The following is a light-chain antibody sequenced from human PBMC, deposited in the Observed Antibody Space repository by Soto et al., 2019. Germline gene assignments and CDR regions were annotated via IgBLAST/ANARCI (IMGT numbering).Light chain of an antibody. V-gene: IGLV2-8*01. CDR2: EVV. CDR3: SSLTTSFTYV. J-gene: IGLJ1*01. CDR1: KNDIGVYDF. Sequence: QSALTQPPSASGSPGQSVTISCTGTKNDIGVYDFVSWYQHHPGKAPRLIIYEVVQRPSGVPDRFSGSKSGNTASLTISGLQAEDEADYYCSSLTTSFTYVFGTGTKLTVL.